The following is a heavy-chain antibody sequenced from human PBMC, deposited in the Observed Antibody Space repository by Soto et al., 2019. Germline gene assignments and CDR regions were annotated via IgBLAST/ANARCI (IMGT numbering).Heavy chain of an antibody. V-gene: IGHV3-23*01. J-gene: IGHJ2*01. CDR2: ISGSGGST. D-gene: IGHD4-17*01. CDR1: GFTFSSYA. CDR3: AKDNFGVDDDYGWYFDL. Sequence: EVQLLESGGGLVQPGGSLRLSCAASGFTFSSYAMSWVRQAPGKGLEWVSAISGSGGSTYYADSVKGRFTISRDNSKNTLYLQMNSLRAEDTAVYYCAKDNFGVDDDYGWYFDLWGRGTLVTVSS.